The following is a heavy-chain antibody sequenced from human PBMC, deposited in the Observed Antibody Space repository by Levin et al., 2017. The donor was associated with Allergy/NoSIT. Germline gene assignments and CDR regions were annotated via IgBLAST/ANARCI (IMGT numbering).Heavy chain of an antibody. D-gene: IGHD2-15*01. J-gene: IGHJ4*02. CDR1: GFTVSSNY. CDR2: IYSGGST. CDR3: ARNNRGYCSGGSCPFDY. Sequence: PGGSLRLSCAASGFTVSSNYMSWVRQAPGKGLEWVSVIYSGGSTYYADSVKGRFTISRDNSKNTLYLPMNSLRAEDTAVYYCARNNRGYCSGGSCPFDYWGQGTLVTVSS. V-gene: IGHV3-53*01.